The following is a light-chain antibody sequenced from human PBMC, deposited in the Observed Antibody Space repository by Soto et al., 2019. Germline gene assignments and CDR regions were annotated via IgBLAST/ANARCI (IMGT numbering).Light chain of an antibody. Sequence: IQLTQSPGSLSASVGDRVTITCRASQGISSYLGWYQQKPGKAPKLLIYGAFILKSGVPSRLAGRGSGTDFTLTISSLQTEEFATYYCQQLSSYPLTFGGGTKVEIK. CDR2: GAF. CDR3: QQLSSYPLT. J-gene: IGKJ4*01. V-gene: IGKV1-9*01. CDR1: QGISSY.